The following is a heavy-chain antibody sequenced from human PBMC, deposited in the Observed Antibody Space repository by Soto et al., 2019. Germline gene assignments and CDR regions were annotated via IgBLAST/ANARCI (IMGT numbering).Heavy chain of an antibody. Sequence: ASETLSLTCTVSGGSISSYYWSWIRQPPGKGLEWIGYIYYSGSTNYNPSLKSRVTISVGTSKNQFSLKLSSVTAADTAVYYCARDRRITIFGVDTYYYYGMDVWGQGTTVTVSS. CDR1: GGSISSYY. J-gene: IGHJ6*02. D-gene: IGHD3-3*01. CDR3: ARDRRITIFGVDTYYYYGMDV. V-gene: IGHV4-59*01. CDR2: IYYSGST.